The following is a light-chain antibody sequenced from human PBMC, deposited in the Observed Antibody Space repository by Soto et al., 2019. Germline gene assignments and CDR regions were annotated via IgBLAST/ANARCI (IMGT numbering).Light chain of an antibody. V-gene: IGKV1-12*01. Sequence: DIQMTQSPSSVSASVGDRVSITCRASQGISNWLAWYQQKPGRAPKLLIYTGSSLQSGVPSRFSGIGPGTYFTLTISTLQPEDVATYYCKQATSFPPPFGGGTKVEIK. CDR2: TGS. J-gene: IGKJ4*01. CDR3: KQATSFPPP. CDR1: QGISNW.